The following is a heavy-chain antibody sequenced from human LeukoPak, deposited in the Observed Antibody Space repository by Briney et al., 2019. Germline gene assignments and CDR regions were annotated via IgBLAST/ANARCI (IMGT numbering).Heavy chain of an antibody. Sequence: GESLKISCKGSGYSFTSYWIGWVRQMPGKGLEWMGIIYPGDSDTRYSPSFQGQVTISADKSIRTAYLQWSSLKASDTAMYYCARQMPSMVRGVIKSVSLDYWGQGTLVTVSS. J-gene: IGHJ4*02. CDR3: ARQMPSMVRGVIKSVSLDY. CDR1: GYSFTSYW. CDR2: IYPGDSDT. D-gene: IGHD3-10*01. V-gene: IGHV5-51*01.